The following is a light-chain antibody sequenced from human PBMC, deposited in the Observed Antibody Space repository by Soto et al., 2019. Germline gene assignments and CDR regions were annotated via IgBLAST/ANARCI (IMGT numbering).Light chain of an antibody. CDR3: QQSDSSPLS. J-gene: IGKJ4*01. CDR2: AAS. CDR1: QSIYKW. V-gene: IGKV1-12*01. Sequence: DIQMTQSPSSVSASLGDSITISCRASQSIYKWLVWYQQKPGKAPRLLIYAASSLQSGVPSRFSGSGYGTDFTLTISSLQPEDLASYYCQQSDSSPLSFGGGTKVEI.